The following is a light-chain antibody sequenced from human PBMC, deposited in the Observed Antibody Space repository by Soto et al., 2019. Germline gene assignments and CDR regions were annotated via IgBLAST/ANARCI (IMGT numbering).Light chain of an antibody. CDR1: QSISSY. Sequence: DIQMAQSPSSLTETVGDRVTITCRASQSISSYLNWYQQKPGKAPKLLIYAASSLQSGVPSRFSGSGSGTDFTLTISSLQPEDFVTYYCQQSYSTITFGQGTRLEIK. CDR3: QQSYSTIT. J-gene: IGKJ5*01. CDR2: AAS. V-gene: IGKV1-39*01.